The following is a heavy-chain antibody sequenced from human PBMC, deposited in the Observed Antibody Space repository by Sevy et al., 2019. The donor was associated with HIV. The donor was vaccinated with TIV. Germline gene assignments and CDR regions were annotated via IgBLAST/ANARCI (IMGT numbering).Heavy chain of an antibody. V-gene: IGHV1-18*04. CDR1: GYTFTSYG. CDR2: ISAYNGNT. J-gene: IGHJ4*02. D-gene: IGHD6-13*01. Sequence: ASVKVSCKASGYTFTSYGISWVRQAPGQGLEWMGWISAYNGNTNYAQKLQGRVTMTTDTSTSTAYMELRSLRSDDTAVYYCARDLFYGGIAGATRPWFDYWGQGTLVTVSS. CDR3: ARDLFYGGIAGATRPWFDY.